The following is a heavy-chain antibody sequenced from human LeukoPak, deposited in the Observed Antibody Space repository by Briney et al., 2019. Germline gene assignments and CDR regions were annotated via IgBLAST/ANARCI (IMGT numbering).Heavy chain of an antibody. Sequence: SETLSPTCTVSGGSISSGGYYWSWIRQHPGKGLEWIGYIYYSGSTYYNPSLKSRVTISVDTSKNQFSLKLSSVTAADTAVYYCARSYGSGSSYGMDVWGKGTTVTVSS. J-gene: IGHJ6*04. CDR2: IYYSGST. CDR1: GGSISSGGYY. V-gene: IGHV4-31*03. CDR3: ARSYGSGSSYGMDV. D-gene: IGHD3-10*01.